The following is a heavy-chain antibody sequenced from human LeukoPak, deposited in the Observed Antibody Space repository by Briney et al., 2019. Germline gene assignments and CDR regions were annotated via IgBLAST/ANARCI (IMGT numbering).Heavy chain of an antibody. J-gene: IGHJ5*02. V-gene: IGHV3-74*01. CDR1: GFTFNNYW. CDR2: INTDGSST. Sequence: GGSLRLSCAASGFTFNNYWMHWVRQAPGKGLLWVSRINTDGSSTSYADSVKGRFTITRDNATNMVYLQMNSLRGEDTAVYYCARENFDPWGKGTQVTVSS. CDR3: ARENFDP.